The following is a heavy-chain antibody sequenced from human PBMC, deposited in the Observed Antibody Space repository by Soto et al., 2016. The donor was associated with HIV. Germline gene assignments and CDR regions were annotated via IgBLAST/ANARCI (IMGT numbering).Heavy chain of an antibody. D-gene: IGHD3-22*01. CDR2: IQSKTHGGTT. Sequence: EVQVVESGGALVKPGGSLRLSCAGSGFNFSDAWMSWVRQAPGKGLEWVGRIQSKTHGGTTDYAAPVKGRFTISRDDSKNXLYLQMNSLKTXDTAVYYCTRRPPNIVLLDSIADFDYWGQGTLVTVSS. J-gene: IGHJ4*02. V-gene: IGHV3-15*02. CDR3: TRRPPNIVLLDSIADFDY. CDR1: GFNFSDAW.